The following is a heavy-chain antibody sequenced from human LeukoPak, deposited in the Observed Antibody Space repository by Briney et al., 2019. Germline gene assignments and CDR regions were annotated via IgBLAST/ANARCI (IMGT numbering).Heavy chain of an antibody. Sequence: SETLSLTCTVSGGXISSSSYYWGWIRQPPGKGLEWIGSIYYSGSTYYNPSLKSRVTISVDMSKSQFSLRLTSVTAADTAVYYCARKNDFEIWGQGTLVTVSS. CDR2: IYYSGST. V-gene: IGHV4-39*07. D-gene: IGHD2/OR15-2a*01. CDR1: GGXISSSSYY. CDR3: ARKNDFEI. J-gene: IGHJ3*02.